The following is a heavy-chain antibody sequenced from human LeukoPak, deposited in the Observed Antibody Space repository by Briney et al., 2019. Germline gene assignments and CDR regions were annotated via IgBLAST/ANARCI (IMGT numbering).Heavy chain of an antibody. D-gene: IGHD4-23*01. CDR1: GFTFSSYG. Sequence: GGSLRLSCAASGFTFSSYGMNWVRQAPGKGLEWISYTSRSSSTIYYADSVKGRFTISRDNAKNSLYLQMNSLRAEDTALYYCARRKIGGNGYYFDYWGQGTLVTVSS. V-gene: IGHV3-48*01. CDR2: TSRSSSTI. CDR3: ARRKIGGNGYYFDY. J-gene: IGHJ4*02.